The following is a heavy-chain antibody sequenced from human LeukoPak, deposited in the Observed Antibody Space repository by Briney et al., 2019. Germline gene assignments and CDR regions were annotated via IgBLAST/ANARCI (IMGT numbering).Heavy chain of an antibody. CDR3: AKDLSDGGNSGGY. V-gene: IGHV3-23*01. Sequence: PGGSLRLSCAASGFTFSSYAMSWVRQAPGKGLEWVSAISGSGGSTYYADSVKGRFTNSRDNSKNTLYLQMNSLRAEDTAVYYCAKDLSDGGNSGGYWGQGTLDTVSS. J-gene: IGHJ4*02. CDR2: ISGSGGST. D-gene: IGHD4-23*01. CDR1: GFTFSSYA.